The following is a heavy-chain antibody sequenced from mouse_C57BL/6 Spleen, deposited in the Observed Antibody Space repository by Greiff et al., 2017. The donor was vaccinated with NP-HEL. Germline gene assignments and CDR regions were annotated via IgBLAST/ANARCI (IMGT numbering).Heavy chain of an antibody. Sequence: VQLQQSGAELVKPGASVKISCKASGYAFSSYWMNWVKQRPGKGLEWIGQIYPGDGDTNYNGKFKGKATLTADKSSSTAYMQLSSLTSEDSAVYFCARSGIYYGNYVNFDDWGQGTTLTVSS. D-gene: IGHD2-1*01. CDR3: ARSGIYYGNYVNFDD. V-gene: IGHV1-80*01. CDR1: GYAFSSYW. CDR2: IYPGDGDT. J-gene: IGHJ2*01.